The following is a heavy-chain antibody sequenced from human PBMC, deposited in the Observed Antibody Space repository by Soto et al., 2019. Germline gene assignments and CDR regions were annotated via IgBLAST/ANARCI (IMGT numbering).Heavy chain of an antibody. D-gene: IGHD5-12*01. V-gene: IGHV4-39*01. Sequence: QLQLQESGPGLVKPSETLSLTCSVSDDSINSDKYYWGWIRQPPGKGPEWIGSIYYRGNAYYNPSHQTRVTIAQDKSKRHFSLQLNSVTAAYSVVYFCARLEGLATISYYFDFWGPGALVTVSS. CDR1: DDSINSDKYY. CDR2: IYYRGNA. CDR3: ARLEGLATISYYFDF. J-gene: IGHJ4*02.